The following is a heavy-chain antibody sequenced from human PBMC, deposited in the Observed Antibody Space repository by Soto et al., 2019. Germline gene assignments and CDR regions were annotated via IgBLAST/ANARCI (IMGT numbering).Heavy chain of an antibody. V-gene: IGHV3-48*02. D-gene: IGHD6-19*01. J-gene: IGHJ3*02. CDR3: ARASGWYPSDAFEI. CDR1: GFTFATYS. CDR2: ISDSSATR. Sequence: EAQLVESGGGLVQPGGSPRLSCAASGFTFATYSMNWVRQAPGKGLEWVSYISDSSATRYYADSVTGRFTISRDNAKNSLYLQMNSLRDEDSALYYCARASGWYPSDAFEIWGQGTPVTVSS.